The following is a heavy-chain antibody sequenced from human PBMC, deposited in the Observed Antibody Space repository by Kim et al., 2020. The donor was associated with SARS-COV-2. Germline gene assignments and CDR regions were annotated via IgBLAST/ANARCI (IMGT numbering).Heavy chain of an antibody. CDR3: ARDQSNDYYYYYGMDV. Sequence: SETLSLTCTVSGGSISSYYWSWIRQPAGKGLEWIGRIYTSGSTNYNPSLKSRVTMSVDTSKNQFSLKLSSVTAADTAVYYCARDQSNDYYYYYGMDVWGQGTTVTVSS. CDR1: GGSISSYY. J-gene: IGHJ6*02. V-gene: IGHV4-4*07. CDR2: IYTSGST. D-gene: IGHD1-1*01.